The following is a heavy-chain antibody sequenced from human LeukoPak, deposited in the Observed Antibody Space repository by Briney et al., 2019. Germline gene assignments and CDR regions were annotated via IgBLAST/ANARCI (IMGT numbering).Heavy chain of an antibody. CDR3: ARAPAFGTVDY. CDR1: GFTFSSHW. V-gene: IGHV3-7*01. CDR2: IKPDGSEK. D-gene: IGHD3-16*01. Sequence: PGGSLRLSCAASGFTFSSHWMSWVRQAPGKGLEWVVNIKPDGSEKYPVDSVKGRFTVTRDNAKNSLYLQMNRLRDGDSAVYYCARAPAFGTVDYWGQGTLVTVSS. J-gene: IGHJ4*02.